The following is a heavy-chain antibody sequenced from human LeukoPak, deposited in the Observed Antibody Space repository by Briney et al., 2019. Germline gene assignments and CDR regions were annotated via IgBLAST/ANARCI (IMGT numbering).Heavy chain of an antibody. D-gene: IGHD6-6*01. CDR3: ARLRPRYYYYYYMDV. CDR2: INHSGST. J-gene: IGHJ6*03. CDR1: GGSFSGYY. V-gene: IGHV4-34*01. Sequence: PSETQSLTCAVYGGSFSGYYWSWIRQPPGKGLEWIGEINHSGSTNYNPSLKSRVTISVDTSKNQFSLKLSSVTAADTAVYYCARLRPRYYYYYYMDVWGKGTTVTVSS.